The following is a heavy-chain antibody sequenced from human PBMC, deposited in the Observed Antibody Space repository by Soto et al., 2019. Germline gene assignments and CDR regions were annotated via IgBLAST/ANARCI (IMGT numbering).Heavy chain of an antibody. CDR1: GFTFSRFS. D-gene: IGHD3-10*02. J-gene: IGHJ6*02. V-gene: IGHV3-30-3*01. CDR3: ARDHGMFLSYYYYGMDV. CDR2: ISYDGSNT. Sequence: QVQLVESGGGVVQPGRSLTLSCAASGFTFSRFSMHWVRQAPGKGLAWVAVISYDGSNTHYAESVKGRSNISRDDSKNTVFLQMNNLRGEDSAVYYCARDHGMFLSYYYYGMDVWGQGTTVSVSS.